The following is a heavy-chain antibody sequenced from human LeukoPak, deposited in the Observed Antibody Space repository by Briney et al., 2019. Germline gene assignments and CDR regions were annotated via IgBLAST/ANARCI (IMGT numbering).Heavy chain of an antibody. D-gene: IGHD3-16*01. V-gene: IGHV3-23*01. CDR2: ISYSGGST. CDR1: GFTFSSYA. CDR3: AQNMSYFDY. Sequence: GGSLRLSCAASGFTFSSYAMTWVRQAPGKGLEWVSAISYSGGSTYYADSVKGRFTISRDNSKNTLFLQMNSLRAEDTAVYYCAQNMSYFDYWGQGTLVTVSS. J-gene: IGHJ4*02.